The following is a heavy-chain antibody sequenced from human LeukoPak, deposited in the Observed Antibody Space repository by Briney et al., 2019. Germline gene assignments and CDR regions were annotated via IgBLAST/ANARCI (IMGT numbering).Heavy chain of an antibody. V-gene: IGHV4-59*01. Sequence: SETLSLTCTVSGGSISSYYWSWIRQPPGKGLEWIGYIYYSGSTNNNPSLKSRVTISVDTSKNQFSLKLSSVTAADTAVYYCARDKRLYSSSWAAYNWFDPWGQGTLVTVSS. CDR1: GGSISSYY. CDR2: IYYSGST. D-gene: IGHD6-13*01. J-gene: IGHJ5*02. CDR3: ARDKRLYSSSWAAYNWFDP.